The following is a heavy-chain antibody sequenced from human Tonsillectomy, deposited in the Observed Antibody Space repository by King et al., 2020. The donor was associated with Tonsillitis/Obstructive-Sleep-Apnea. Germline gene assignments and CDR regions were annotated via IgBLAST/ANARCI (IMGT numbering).Heavy chain of an antibody. D-gene: IGHD4-17*01. Sequence: VQLVESGGGVVQPGRSLRLSCAASGFTFSSYAMYWVRQAPGKGLEWVAVISYDGSIKYYADSVKGRFTISRDNPQNTLYLQMNSLRAEDTDVSYCARGGVNDYGDYPMDVWGKGTTVTVSS. CDR2: ISYDGSIK. J-gene: IGHJ6*03. CDR3: ARGGVNDYGDYPMDV. V-gene: IGHV3-30*04. CDR1: GFTFSSYA.